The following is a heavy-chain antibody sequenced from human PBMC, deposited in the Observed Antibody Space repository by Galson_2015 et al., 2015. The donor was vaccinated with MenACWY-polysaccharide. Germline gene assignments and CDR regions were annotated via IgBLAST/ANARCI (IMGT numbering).Heavy chain of an antibody. Sequence: SLRLSCAASGFTFTSYAMSWVRQAPGKGLEWVSAIRSSGTSTYYADSVKGRFTISRDNSKNTLYLQMNSLRAEDTAVYYCAKDSTDFWSVAGRFDHWGQGTLDTVSS. J-gene: IGHJ5*02. CDR1: GFTFTSYA. D-gene: IGHD3-3*01. CDR2: IRSSGTST. V-gene: IGHV3-23*01. CDR3: AKDSTDFWSVAGRFDH.